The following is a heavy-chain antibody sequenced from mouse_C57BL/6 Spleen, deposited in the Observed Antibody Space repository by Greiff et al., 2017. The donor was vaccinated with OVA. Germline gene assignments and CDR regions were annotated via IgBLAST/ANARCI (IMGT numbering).Heavy chain of an antibody. CDR1: GFTFSDYG. Sequence: EVKLQESGGGLVKPGGSLKLSCAASGFTFSDYGMHWVRQAPEKGLEWVAYISSGSSTIYYADTVKGRFPISRDNAKNTLFLQMTSLRSEDTTMYYCARRYYGSSPHWYFDVWGTGTTVTVSS. CDR2: ISSGSSTI. J-gene: IGHJ1*03. CDR3: ARRYYGSSPHWYFDV. V-gene: IGHV5-17*01. D-gene: IGHD1-1*01.